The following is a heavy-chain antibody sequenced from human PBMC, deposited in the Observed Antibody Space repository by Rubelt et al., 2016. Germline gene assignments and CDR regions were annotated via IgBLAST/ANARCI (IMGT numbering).Heavy chain of an antibody. D-gene: IGHD6-19*01. CDR1: GFSLSPSGEG. Sequence: QITLKESGPTLVKTTQTLTLTCTFSGFSLSPSGEGLGWIRQPLGNALALLAVIYWDDDKRYSPSLKSRLTFTNDTYRNQVVLTVTNRDPMDTATYYCEHRVWDSTRWYGTHYDYWGQGTLVTVSS. CDR2: IYWDDDK. J-gene: IGHJ4*02. CDR3: EHRVWDSTRWYGTHYDY. V-gene: IGHV2-5*02.